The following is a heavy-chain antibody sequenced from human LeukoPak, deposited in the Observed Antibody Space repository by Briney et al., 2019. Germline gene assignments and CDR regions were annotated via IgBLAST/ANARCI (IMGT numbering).Heavy chain of an antibody. CDR2: INPSGGTT. CDR3: ARTRGYSDYELDY. Sequence: ASVKVSCKASGYTFTIYYMHWVRQAPGQGLEWMGIINPSGGTTRHAQRFQGRVTMTRDTSTSTVYMELSSLRSEDTAVYYCARTRGYSDYELDYWGQGTLVTVSS. J-gene: IGHJ4*02. CDR1: GYTFTIYY. V-gene: IGHV1-46*01. D-gene: IGHD5-12*01.